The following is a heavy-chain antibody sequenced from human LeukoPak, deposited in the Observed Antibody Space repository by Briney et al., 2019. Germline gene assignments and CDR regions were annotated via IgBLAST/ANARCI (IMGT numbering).Heavy chain of an antibody. CDR3: ARGGAGHFDY. Sequence: KPSETLSLTCTVSGVSISSYYWSWIRQPPGKGLEWIGYIYYSGGTNHNPSLKSRVTISVDTSKNQFSLKLSSVTAADTAVYYCARGGAGHFDYWGQGTLVPSPQ. J-gene: IGHJ4*02. D-gene: IGHD1-26*01. V-gene: IGHV4-59*01. CDR2: IYYSGGT. CDR1: GVSISSYY.